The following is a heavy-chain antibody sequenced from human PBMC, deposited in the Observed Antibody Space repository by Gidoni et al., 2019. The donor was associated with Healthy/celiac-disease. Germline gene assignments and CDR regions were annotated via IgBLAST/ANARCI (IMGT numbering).Heavy chain of an antibody. D-gene: IGHD6-13*01. CDR2: ISGSGGST. CDR1: GFSFSSYA. Sequence: EVQLLESGGCLVQPGGSLRLSCAASGFSFSSYAMSWVRQAPGKGLEWVSAISGSGGSTYYADSVKGRFTISRDNSKNTLYLQMNSLRAEDTAVYYCAKDLDVTAAAEPDYWGQGTLVTVSS. CDR3: AKDLDVTAAAEPDY. J-gene: IGHJ4*02. V-gene: IGHV3-23*01.